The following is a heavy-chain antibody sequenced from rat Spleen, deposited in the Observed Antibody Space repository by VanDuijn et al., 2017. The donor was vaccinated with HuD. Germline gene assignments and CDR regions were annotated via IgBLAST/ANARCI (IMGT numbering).Heavy chain of an antibody. CDR3: ATENWDPYYWYFDF. Sequence: EVQLVESGGGLFQPGRSLKLSCVASGFTFNNYWMTWIRQAPGKGLEWVASITNTGGSTYYPDSVKGRFTISRDNAKSTLYLQMDSLRSEDTATYYCATENWDPYYWYFDFWGPGTMVTVSS. V-gene: IGHV5-31*01. D-gene: IGHD5-1*01. CDR1: GFTFNNYW. J-gene: IGHJ1*01. CDR2: ITNTGGST.